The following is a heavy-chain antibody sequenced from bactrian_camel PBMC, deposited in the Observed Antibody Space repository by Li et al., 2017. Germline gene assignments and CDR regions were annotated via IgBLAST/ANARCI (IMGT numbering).Heavy chain of an antibody. D-gene: IGHD3*01. CDR1: GYTYNRNC. V-gene: IGHV3S6*01. CDR3: AAGLRRTSGNGLSEYRYTY. Sequence: HVQLVESGGGLVQPGGSLRLSCAASGYTYNRNCMAWFRQAPGKEREGVASIYTGDSTPYYADSVEGRFTISQDNAGNTVYLQMNSLQPEDTAVYYCAAGLRRTSGNGLSEYRYTYWGQGTQVTVS. CDR2: IYTGDSTP. J-gene: IGHJ4*01.